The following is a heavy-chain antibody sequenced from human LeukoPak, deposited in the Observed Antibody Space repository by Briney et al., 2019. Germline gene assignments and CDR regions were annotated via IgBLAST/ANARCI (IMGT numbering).Heavy chain of an antibody. CDR2: ISFNGAST. D-gene: IGHD6-25*01. Sequence: GGSLRLSCVASEFDFFSYGMQWARQAPGKGLVWVSGISFNGASTYYADSMKGQFTISRDNSKNTLYLQMNSLRAEDTAVYYCANSPRITAAPKRYSEYWGQGTLVTVSS. V-gene: IGHV3-23*01. J-gene: IGHJ4*02. CDR1: EFDFFSYG. CDR3: ANSPRITAAPKRYSEY.